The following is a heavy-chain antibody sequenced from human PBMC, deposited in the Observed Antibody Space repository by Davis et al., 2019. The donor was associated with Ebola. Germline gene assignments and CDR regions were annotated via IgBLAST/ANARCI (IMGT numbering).Heavy chain of an antibody. D-gene: IGHD3-10*01. V-gene: IGHV3-73*01. Sequence: GGSLRLSCAASGFTFSGSAMHWVRQASGKGLEWVGRIRSKANSYATAYAASVKGRFTISRDDSKNTAYLQMNSLKTEDTAVYYCSSSMVQGLIITKNFNYWGQGTLVTVSS. J-gene: IGHJ4*02. CDR3: SSSMVQGLIITKNFNY. CDR1: GFTFSGSA. CDR2: IRSKANSYAT.